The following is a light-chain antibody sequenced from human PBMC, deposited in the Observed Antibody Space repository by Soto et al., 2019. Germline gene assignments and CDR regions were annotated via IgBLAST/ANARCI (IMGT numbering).Light chain of an antibody. CDR1: QSISSW. Sequence: DIQMTQSPSTLSASVGDRVTNTCRASQSISSWLAWYQQKPGKAPKLLIYKASSLESGVPSRFSGSGSGTEFTLTISSLQPDDFATYYCQQYNSYSPLTFGGGTKVEIK. CDR3: QQYNSYSPLT. V-gene: IGKV1-5*03. CDR2: KAS. J-gene: IGKJ4*01.